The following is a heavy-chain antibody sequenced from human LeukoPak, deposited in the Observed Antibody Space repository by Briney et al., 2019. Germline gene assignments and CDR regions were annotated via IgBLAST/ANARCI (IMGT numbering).Heavy chain of an antibody. J-gene: IGHJ2*01. Sequence: PLETLSLTCTVSGGSISSSSYYWGWIRQPPGKGLEWIGSIYYSGSTYYNPSLKSRVTISVDTSKNQFSLKLSSVTAADTAVYYCARTWVSSGPNFNWYFDLWGRGTLVTVSS. CDR3: ARTWVSSGPNFNWYFDL. CDR2: IYYSGST. V-gene: IGHV4-39*01. D-gene: IGHD4/OR15-4a*01. CDR1: GGSISSSSYY.